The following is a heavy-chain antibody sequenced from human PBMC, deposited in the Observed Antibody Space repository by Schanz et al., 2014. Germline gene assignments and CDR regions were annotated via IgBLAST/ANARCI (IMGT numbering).Heavy chain of an antibody. V-gene: IGHV1-18*04. CDR3: ARFPHYYGMDV. Sequence: QVQLVQSGVEVKKPGASVKVSCKASGYSFTGYYMNWVRQAPGQGLEYMGWITTHNGNAKYAQQFRGRVTLTTDTSTNTAYMELGSLRSDDTAIYYCARFPHYYGMDVWGQGTTVTVSS. CDR2: ITTHNGNA. J-gene: IGHJ6*02. CDR1: GYSFTGYY.